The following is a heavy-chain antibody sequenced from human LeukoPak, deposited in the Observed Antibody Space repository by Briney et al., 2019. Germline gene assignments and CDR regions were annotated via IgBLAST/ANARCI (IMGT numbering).Heavy chain of an antibody. V-gene: IGHV3-23*01. CDR3: ARYPEQQLVP. Sequence: GGSLRLSCAASGFTFSSYAMTWVRQAPGKGLEWVSSISASGSGTYYADSVKGRFTFSRDNSKNTLYLQMNSLRAEDTAVYYCARYPEQQLVPWGQGTLVTVSS. CDR1: GFTFSSYA. CDR2: ISASGSGT. D-gene: IGHD6-13*01. J-gene: IGHJ5*02.